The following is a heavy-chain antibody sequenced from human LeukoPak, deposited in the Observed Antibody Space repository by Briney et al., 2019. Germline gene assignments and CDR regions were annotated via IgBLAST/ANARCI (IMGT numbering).Heavy chain of an antibody. CDR2: ISGSGGST. D-gene: IGHD3-3*01. Sequence: GGSLRLSCAASGFTFSSYAMSWVRHAPGKGLEWVSAISGSGGSTYYADSVKGRFTISRDNSKNTLYLQMNSLRAEDTAVYYCAKRGAKRITIFGVGSDFDYWGQGTLVTVSS. J-gene: IGHJ4*02. CDR3: AKRGAKRITIFGVGSDFDY. V-gene: IGHV3-23*01. CDR1: GFTFSSYA.